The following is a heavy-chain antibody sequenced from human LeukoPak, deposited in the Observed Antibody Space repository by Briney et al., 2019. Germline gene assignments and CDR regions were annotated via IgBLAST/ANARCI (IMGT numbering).Heavy chain of an antibody. J-gene: IGHJ4*02. CDR2: INWNGGST. Sequence: GGSLRLSRAASGFTFDDYGMSWVRQAPGKGLEWVSGINWNGGSTGYADSVKGRFTISRDNAKNSLYLQMNSLRAEDTALYYCARGPLQTIPTSKIVVYYYPFDYWGQGTLATVSS. CDR3: ARGPLQTIPTSKIVVYYYPFDY. CDR1: GFTFDDYG. V-gene: IGHV3-20*04. D-gene: IGHD3-22*01.